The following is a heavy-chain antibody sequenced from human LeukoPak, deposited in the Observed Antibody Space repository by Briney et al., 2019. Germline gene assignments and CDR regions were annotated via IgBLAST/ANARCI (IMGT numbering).Heavy chain of an antibody. D-gene: IGHD3-10*01. V-gene: IGHV1-18*01. J-gene: IGHJ4*02. CDR3: ARARLLRGLTTHMGAVDY. CDR2: INAYNGNT. CDR1: GYSLIVYY. Sequence: GASVKVSCKASGYSLIVYYMHWIRQAPGQGLEWMGWINAYNGNTNYAQKYQGRVTMTTDTYTSTAYMELRSLRSDDTAVYYCARARLLRGLTTHMGAVDYWGQGTLVTVSS.